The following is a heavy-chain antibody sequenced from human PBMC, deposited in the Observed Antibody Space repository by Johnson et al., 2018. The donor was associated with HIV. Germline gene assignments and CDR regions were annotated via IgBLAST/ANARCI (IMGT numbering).Heavy chain of an antibody. V-gene: IGHV3-74*02. J-gene: IGHJ3*02. Sequence: VQLVESGGGVVQPGRSLRLSCAASGFTFSSYWMHWVRQDPGKGLVWVSRIKSDGSSTSYADSVKGRFTISRDNAKNTLYLQMNSLRAEDTAVYAGARGRGFGGPGSPGAFDIWGQGTMVTVSS. D-gene: IGHD3-10*01. CDR3: ARGRGFGGPGSPGAFDI. CDR1: GFTFSSYW. CDR2: IKSDGSST.